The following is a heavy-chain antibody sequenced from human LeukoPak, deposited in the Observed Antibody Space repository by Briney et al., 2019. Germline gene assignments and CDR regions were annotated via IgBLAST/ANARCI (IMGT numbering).Heavy chain of an antibody. CDR2: INQDGSER. Sequence: GGSLRLSCAASGFTFSSYWMSWVRQAPGKGLAWVANINQDGSERYYVDSVKGRFTISRDNGKRSLYLQMNSLRAEDTAVYYCARGHYGMDVWGQGTTVTVSS. J-gene: IGHJ6*02. V-gene: IGHV3-7*05. CDR1: GFTFSSYW. CDR3: ARGHYGMDV.